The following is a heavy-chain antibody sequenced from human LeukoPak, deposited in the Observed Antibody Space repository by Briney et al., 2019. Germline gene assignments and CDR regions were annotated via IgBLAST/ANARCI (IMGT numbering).Heavy chain of an antibody. CDR3: ARGINAYYYMDV. D-gene: IGHD3-3*02. CDR2: IYYSGST. CDR1: GGPISSSSYY. Sequence: DPSETLSLTCTVSGGPISSSSYYWGWIRQPPGKGLEWIGSIYYSGSTYYYPSLKSRVTISVDTSKNQFSLKLSPLTAADTALYYCARGINAYYYMDVWGKGTTVTVSS. V-gene: IGHV4-39*07. J-gene: IGHJ6*03.